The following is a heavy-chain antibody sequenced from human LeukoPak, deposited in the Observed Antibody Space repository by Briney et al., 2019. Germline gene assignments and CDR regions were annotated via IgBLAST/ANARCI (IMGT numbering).Heavy chain of an antibody. J-gene: IGHJ5*02. V-gene: IGHV3-11*06. D-gene: IGHD3-10*01. CDR2: ISGSSSYT. CDR3: AKEGTPQVSTWYDL. Sequence: PGGSLRLSCAASGFTFSDYYMSWIRQAPGKGLEWVSYISGSSSYTNYADSVKGRFTISRDNAKNSLYLQMNSLRTEDTAVYYCAKEGTPQVSTWYDLWGQGTQVIVSS. CDR1: GFTFSDYY.